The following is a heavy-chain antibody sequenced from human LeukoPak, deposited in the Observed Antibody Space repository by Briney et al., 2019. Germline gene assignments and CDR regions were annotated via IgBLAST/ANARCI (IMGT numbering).Heavy chain of an antibody. CDR3: ARYYGSGSYYSVYFDY. CDR1: GFTFSSYW. Sequence: GGSLRLSCAASGFTFSSYWMSWVRQAPGKGLEWVANIKQDGSEKYYVDSVKGRFTISRDNAKNSLYLQMNSLRAEDTAVYYCARYYGSGSYYSVYFDYWGQGTLVTVSS. V-gene: IGHV3-7*01. D-gene: IGHD3-10*01. CDR2: IKQDGSEK. J-gene: IGHJ4*02.